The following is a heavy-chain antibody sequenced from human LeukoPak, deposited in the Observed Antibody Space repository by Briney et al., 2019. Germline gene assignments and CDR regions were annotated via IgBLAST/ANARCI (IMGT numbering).Heavy chain of an antibody. CDR1: GFTFSNYG. J-gene: IGHJ4*02. Sequence: GRSLRLSCAASGFTFSNYGMHWVRQAPGRGLEWVAVIWYDGSNKYYADSVKGRLTISRDNSKNTLYLQMNSLRAEDTAVYYCARVRVEYSSSWSDFDYWGQGTLVTVSS. CDR3: ARVRVEYSSSWSDFDY. D-gene: IGHD6-13*01. V-gene: IGHV3-33*08. CDR2: IWYDGSNK.